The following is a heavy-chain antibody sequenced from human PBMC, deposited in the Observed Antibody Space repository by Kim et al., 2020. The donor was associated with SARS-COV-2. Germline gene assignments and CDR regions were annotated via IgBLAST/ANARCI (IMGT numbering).Heavy chain of an antibody. D-gene: IGHD6-19*01. V-gene: IGHV3-33*08. Sequence: GGSLRLSCAVSGFTFSGYGMHWVRQAPGKGLEWVSVIWYDGSSKYYADSVKGRFTISRDNSKNTLYLQMNRQRAEDTAVYYCARGRGSIDEAVAGTEGWYYFDSWGPGTLVTVSS. CDR2: IWYDGSSK. J-gene: IGHJ4*03. CDR1: GFTFSGYG. CDR3: ARGRGSIDEAVAGTEGWYYFDS.